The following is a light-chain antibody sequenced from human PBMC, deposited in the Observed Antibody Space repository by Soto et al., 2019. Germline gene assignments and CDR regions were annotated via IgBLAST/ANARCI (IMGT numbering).Light chain of an antibody. CDR3: QQFNNWPPWT. J-gene: IGKJ1*01. CDR2: GAS. CDR1: QSVSSSY. V-gene: IGKV3-20*01. Sequence: EIVLTQSPGTLSLSPGERATLSCRASQSVSSSYLAWYQQKPGQAPRLLIYGASSRATGIPDRFSGSVSGTGFTLTISRLEPEDFAVYYCQQFNNWPPWTFGQGTKVEIK.